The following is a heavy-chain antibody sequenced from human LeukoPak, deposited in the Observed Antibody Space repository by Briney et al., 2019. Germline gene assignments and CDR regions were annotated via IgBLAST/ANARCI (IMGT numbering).Heavy chain of an antibody. CDR3: ARDDITYYYDSSGYYG. V-gene: IGHV3-48*04. Sequence: PGGSLRLSCAASGFTFSSYSMNWVRQATGKGLEWVSYISSSSSTIYYADSVKGRFTISRDNAKNSLYLQMNSLRAEDTAVYYCARDDITYYYDSSGYYGWGQGTLVTVSS. CDR1: GFTFSSYS. J-gene: IGHJ4*02. D-gene: IGHD3-22*01. CDR2: ISSSSSTI.